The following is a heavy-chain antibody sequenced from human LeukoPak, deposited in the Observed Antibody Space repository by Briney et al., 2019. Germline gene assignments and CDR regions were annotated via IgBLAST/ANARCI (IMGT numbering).Heavy chain of an antibody. CDR3: ASLNDILTGGYYFDY. CDR2: IYYSGST. CDR1: GGSISSYY. J-gene: IGHJ4*02. D-gene: IGHD3-9*01. V-gene: IGHV4-59*01. Sequence: PSETLSLTCTVSGGSISSYYWSWIRQPPGKGLEWIGYIYYSGSTNYNPSLKSRVTISVDTSKNQFSLKLSSVTAADTAVYYCASLNDILTGGYYFDYWGQGTLVTVSS.